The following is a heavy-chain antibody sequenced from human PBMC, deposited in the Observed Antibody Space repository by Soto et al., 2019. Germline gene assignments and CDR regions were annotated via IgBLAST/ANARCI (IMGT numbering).Heavy chain of an antibody. CDR1: GYTFTGYY. D-gene: IGHD6-19*01. Sequence: ASVKVSRKASGYTFTGYYMHWVRPAPGKGLEWMGWINPNSGGTNYAQKFQGRVTMTRDTSISTDYMELSRLRSDDTAVYYCQLARIAVAVALVDYWGQGTLVTVSS. V-gene: IGHV1-2*02. J-gene: IGHJ4*02. CDR2: INPNSGGT. CDR3: QLARIAVAVALVDY.